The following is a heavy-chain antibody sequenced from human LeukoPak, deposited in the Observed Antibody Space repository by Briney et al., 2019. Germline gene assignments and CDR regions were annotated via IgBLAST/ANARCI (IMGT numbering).Heavy chain of an antibody. CDR3: ARDPRGGAGASFDV. D-gene: IGHD2-21*01. CDR1: GVSISSGDSF. Sequence: SETLALNCSVSGVSISSGDSFWSWIRQSAGRGLEWIGYIRTSGSTLYNVSLKSRVTISADASRNQFSLKLDSVTAADTAVYFCARDPRGGAGASFDVWGRGRMVTVSS. J-gene: IGHJ3*01. CDR2: IRTSGST. V-gene: IGHV4-31*03.